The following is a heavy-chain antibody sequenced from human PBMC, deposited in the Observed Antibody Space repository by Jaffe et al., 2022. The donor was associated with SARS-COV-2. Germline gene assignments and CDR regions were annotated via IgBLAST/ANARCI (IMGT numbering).Heavy chain of an antibody. D-gene: IGHD3-22*01. CDR2: IRSKANSYAT. J-gene: IGHJ5*02. CDR1: GFTFSGSA. CDR3: TTLQFITPPEPMRATRTEFDP. Sequence: EVQLVESGGGLVQPGGSLKLSCAASGFTFSGSAMHWVRQASGKGLEWVGRIRSKANSYATAYAASVKGRFTISRDDSKNTAYLQMNSLKTEDTAVYYCTTLQFITPPEPMRATRTEFDPWGQGTLVTVSS. V-gene: IGHV3-73*02.